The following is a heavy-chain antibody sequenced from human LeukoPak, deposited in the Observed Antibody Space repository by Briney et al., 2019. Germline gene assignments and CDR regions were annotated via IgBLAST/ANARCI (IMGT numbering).Heavy chain of an antibody. J-gene: IGHJ4*02. Sequence: GGSLRLSCAASGFTFSSYAMSWVRQAPGKGLEWVSAISGSGGSTYYADSVKGRFTISRDNSKNTLYLQMNSLRAEDTAVYYCAKDRGGSWYGGYYFDYWGQGTLVTVSS. CDR3: AKDRGGSWYGGYYFDY. V-gene: IGHV3-23*01. D-gene: IGHD6-13*01. CDR1: GFTFSSYA. CDR2: ISGSGGST.